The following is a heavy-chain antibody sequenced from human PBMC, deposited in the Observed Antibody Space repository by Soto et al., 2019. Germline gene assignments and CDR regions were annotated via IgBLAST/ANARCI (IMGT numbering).Heavy chain of an antibody. D-gene: IGHD6-25*01. CDR3: ASLAGSLSNSAMDV. CDR2: INPSGGST. J-gene: IGHJ6*02. CDR1: GYTFTSYY. V-gene: IGHV1-46*03. Sequence: QVQLVQSGAEVKKPGASVKVSCKASGYTFTSYYMHWVRQAPGQGLEWMGTINPSGGSTKYAQKSQGRVTITRDTSTSTVYMDLSSLRSEDTAVYYCASLAGSLSNSAMDVWGQGTTVTVSS.